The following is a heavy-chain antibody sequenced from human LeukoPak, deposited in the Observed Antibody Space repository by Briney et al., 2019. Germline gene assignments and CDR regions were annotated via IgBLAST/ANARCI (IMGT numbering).Heavy chain of an antibody. J-gene: IGHJ6*02. D-gene: IGHD6-19*01. CDR3: ARDGLAVAAPMDV. CDR2: IIPILGIA. Sequence: ASVKVSCKASGGTFSSYAISWVRQAPGQGLEWMGRIIPILGIANYAQKFQGRVTITADKSTSTAYMELSSLRSEDTAVYYCARDGLAVAAPMDVWGQGTTVTVSS. CDR1: GGTFSSYA. V-gene: IGHV1-69*04.